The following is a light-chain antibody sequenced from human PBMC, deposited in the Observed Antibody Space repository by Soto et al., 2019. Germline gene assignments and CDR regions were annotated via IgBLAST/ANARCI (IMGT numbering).Light chain of an antibody. J-gene: IGKJ4*01. CDR3: QQYGSSPLT. V-gene: IGKV3-20*01. Sequence: IVLTQSPVTLSLSPGERATLSFRASQSVSSSYLAWYQQKPGQAPRLLIYGASSRATGIPDRFSGSGSGTDFTLTISRLEPEDFAVYYCQQYGSSPLTFGGGTKVDI. CDR2: GAS. CDR1: QSVSSSY.